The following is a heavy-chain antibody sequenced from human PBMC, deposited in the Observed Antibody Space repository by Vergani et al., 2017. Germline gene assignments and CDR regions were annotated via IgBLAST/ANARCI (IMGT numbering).Heavy chain of an antibody. V-gene: IGHV3-30*01. CDR1: GFTFSSYA. J-gene: IGHJ4*02. CDR2: ISYDGSNK. D-gene: IGHD3-22*01. Sequence: QVQLVESGGGVVQPGRSLRLSCAASGFTFSSYAMHWVRQAPGKGLEWVAVISYDGSNKYYADSVKGRFTISRDNSKNTLYLQMNSLRAEHTAVYYCARARITMIVVVIGFDYWGQGTLVTVSS. CDR3: ARARITMIVVVIGFDY.